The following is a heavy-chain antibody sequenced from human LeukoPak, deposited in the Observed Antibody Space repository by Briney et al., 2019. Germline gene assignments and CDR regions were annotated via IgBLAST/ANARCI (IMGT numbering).Heavy chain of an antibody. CDR2: ISYDGSNK. CDR3: AKSGYYYYYYGMDV. CDR1: GFTFSSYG. D-gene: IGHD3-10*01. V-gene: IGHV3-30*18. J-gene: IGHJ6*02. Sequence: GGSLRLSCAASGFTFSSYGMHWVRQAPGKGLEWVAVISYDGSNKYYADSVKGRFTISRDNSKNTLYLQMNSLRAEDTAVYYCAKSGYYYYYYGMDVWGQGTTVTVSS.